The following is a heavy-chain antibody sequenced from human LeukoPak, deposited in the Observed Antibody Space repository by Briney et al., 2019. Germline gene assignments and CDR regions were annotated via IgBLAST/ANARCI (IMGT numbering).Heavy chain of an antibody. D-gene: IGHD3-16*01. Sequence: SETLSLACAVSGYSISSGYYWGWIRQPPGKGLESIGSIYHSGSTYYNPSLKSRVTISVDTSKNQFSLKLSSVTAADTAVYYCARVGRLRLGDDFEYWAQGTLVTVSS. CDR2: IYHSGST. V-gene: IGHV4-38-2*01. CDR1: GYSISSGYY. CDR3: ARVGRLRLGDDFEY. J-gene: IGHJ4*02.